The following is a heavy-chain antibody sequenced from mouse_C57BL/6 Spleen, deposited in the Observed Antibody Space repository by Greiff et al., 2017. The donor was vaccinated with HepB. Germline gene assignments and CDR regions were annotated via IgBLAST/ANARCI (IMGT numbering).Heavy chain of an antibody. Sequence: QVQLQQSGTELVKPGASVKLSCKASGYTFTSYWMHWVKQRPGQGLEWIGNINPRNGGTNYNEKFKSKATLTVDKSSSTAYMQLSSLTSEDSAVYYCARPAQARGAMDYWGQGTSVTVSS. CDR1: GYTFTSYW. CDR3: ARPAQARGAMDY. CDR2: INPRNGGT. J-gene: IGHJ4*01. V-gene: IGHV1-53*01. D-gene: IGHD3-1*01.